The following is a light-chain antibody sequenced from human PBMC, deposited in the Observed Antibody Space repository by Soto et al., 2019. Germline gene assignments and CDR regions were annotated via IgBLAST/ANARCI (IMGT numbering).Light chain of an antibody. Sequence: LAQPRAASGTPGQRVSISCSGSSSNIGSNSVQWHQQLPGTAPNLLIYADNQHPSGVPDRFSGSKSGTSASLAITGLQSGDEADYYCAACDDSLNGFVFRTGTKVTVL. CDR2: ADN. CDR1: SSNIGSNS. CDR3: AACDDSLNGFV. J-gene: IGLJ1*01. V-gene: IGLV1-44*01.